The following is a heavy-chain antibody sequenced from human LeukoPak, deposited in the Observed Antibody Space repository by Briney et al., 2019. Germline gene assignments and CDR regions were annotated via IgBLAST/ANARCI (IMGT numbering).Heavy chain of an antibody. CDR2: IWCNGGNK. CDR1: GFTFIAYG. Sequence: PGGSLRLSCAASGFTFIAYGMHWVRQAPGEGLEWVAIIWCNGGNKYYADSVKGRFTISRDDSKNTLHLQMNNLRAEDAAVYYCAKVRVRFCVATTCYGYFALWGQGTLVTVAS. J-gene: IGHJ4*02. V-gene: IGHV3-33*06. D-gene: IGHD2-2*01. CDR3: AKVRVRFCVATTCYGYFAL.